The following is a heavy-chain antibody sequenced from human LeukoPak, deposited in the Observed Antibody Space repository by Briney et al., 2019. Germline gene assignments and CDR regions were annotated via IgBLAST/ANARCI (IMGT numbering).Heavy chain of an antibody. V-gene: IGHV4-4*07. D-gene: IGHD6-13*01. J-gene: IGHJ4*02. CDR3: ARQIASAGTAGFDF. CDR2: IYSTGST. Sequence: SETLSLTCTVSGGSISIYYWSWIRQPAGKGLEGIGRIYSTGSTNYNHSLKSRVTMSVDPSKTQFSLRMTSVTAADTAVYYCARQIASAGTAGFDFWGQGALVTVSS. CDR1: GGSISIYY.